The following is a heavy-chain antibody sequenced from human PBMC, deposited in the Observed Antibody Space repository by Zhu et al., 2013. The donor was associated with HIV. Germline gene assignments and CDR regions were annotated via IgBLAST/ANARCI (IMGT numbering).Heavy chain of an antibody. CDR3: AREVDYQDYMDV. CDR2: INHSGGT. V-gene: IGHV4-34*02. Sequence: QVQFNMGRRTIEAFGDPVSHLRCVCGSFSGYYWTWIRQTPGKGLEWIGEINHSGGTDYNPAFGSRVTISRDISRNQIALKLTSLTAADSAVYYCAREVDYQDYMDVWGKGTPVTVSS. CDR1: GSFSGYY. D-gene: IGHD5-12*01. J-gene: IGHJ6*03.